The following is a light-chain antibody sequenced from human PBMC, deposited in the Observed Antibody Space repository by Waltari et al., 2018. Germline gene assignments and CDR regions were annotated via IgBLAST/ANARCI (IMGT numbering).Light chain of an antibody. CDR1: QSVTWY. Sequence: DIVLTQSPATLSLSPGERATLSCRASQSVTWYLAWYQQRPGQAPSLLIYDTSKSATGIPARLSGSGSGTDFTLTISGLEPEDSAVYYCQQRSTWPLFTFGGGTKVEI. CDR3: QQRSTWPLFT. J-gene: IGKJ4*01. CDR2: DTS. V-gene: IGKV3-11*01.